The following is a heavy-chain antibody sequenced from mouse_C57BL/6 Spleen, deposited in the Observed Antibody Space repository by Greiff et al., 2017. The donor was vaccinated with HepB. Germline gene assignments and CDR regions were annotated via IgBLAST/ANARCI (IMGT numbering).Heavy chain of an antibody. D-gene: IGHD4-1*01. CDR1: GFTFSSYA. Sequence: EVQGVESGGGLVKPGGSLKLSCAASGFTFSSYAMSWVRQTPEKRLEWVATISDGGSYTYYPDNVKGRFTISRDNAKNNLYLQMSHLKSEDTAMYYCARTGTEYYFDYWGQGTTLTVSS. J-gene: IGHJ2*01. CDR2: ISDGGSYT. CDR3: ARTGTEYYFDY. V-gene: IGHV5-4*01.